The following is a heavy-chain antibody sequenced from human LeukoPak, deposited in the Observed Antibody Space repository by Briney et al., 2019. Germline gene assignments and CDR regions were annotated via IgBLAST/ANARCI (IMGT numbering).Heavy chain of an antibody. CDR1: GGTFSNYA. Sequence: SVKVSCKASGGTFSNYAIRWVRKAPGQGLECMVGIIPIFGTANYAQKLQGRVTITTDESTSTDYMELSTLRSEDTAVYYCARGAILEWLPLSDSSRYYFDYWGPGTLVTVSS. CDR2: IIPIFGTA. CDR3: ARGAILEWLPLSDSSRYYFDY. V-gene: IGHV1-69*05. J-gene: IGHJ4*02. D-gene: IGHD3-3*02.